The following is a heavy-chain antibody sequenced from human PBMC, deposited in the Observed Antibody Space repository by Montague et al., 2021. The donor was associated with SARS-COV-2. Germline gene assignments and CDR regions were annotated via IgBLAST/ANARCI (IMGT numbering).Heavy chain of an antibody. Sequence: PALVKPTQTLTLTCTFSGFSLSTSGMCVSWIRQPPGKALEWLALIDWDDDKYYSTSLKTRLTISRDTSKSQVVLTMTNMDPVDTATYYCAHRFAGFFDYWGQGILVTVSS. CDR3: AHRFAGFFDY. J-gene: IGHJ4*02. CDR1: GFSLSTSGMC. V-gene: IGHV2-70*12. CDR2: IDWDDDK.